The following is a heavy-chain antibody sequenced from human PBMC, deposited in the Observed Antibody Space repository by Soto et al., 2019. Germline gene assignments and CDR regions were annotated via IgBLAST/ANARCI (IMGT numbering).Heavy chain of an antibody. J-gene: IGHJ4*02. CDR3: ARAWVVVTAPDY. CDR2: INAGNGNT. D-gene: IGHD2-21*02. Sequence: QVQLVQSGAEEKKPGASVKVSCKASGYTFTSYAMHWVRQAPGQRLEWMGWINAGNGNTKYSQKFQGRVTITRDTSASTAYKALSRLRSENKAVYYCARAWVVVTAPDYWGQGTPVTLSS. V-gene: IGHV1-3*05. CDR1: GYTFTSYA.